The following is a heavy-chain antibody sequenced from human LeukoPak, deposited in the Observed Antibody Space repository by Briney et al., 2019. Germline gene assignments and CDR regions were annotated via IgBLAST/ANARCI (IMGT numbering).Heavy chain of an antibody. D-gene: IGHD2-15*01. V-gene: IGHV3-30*02. Sequence: GGSLRLSCAASGFTFSSYGMHWVRQAPGKGLEWVAFIRYDGSNKYYADSVKGRFTISRDNSKNTLYLQMNSLRAEDTAAYYCAKDQPSGYCSGGSCFLFDYWGQGTLVTVSS. CDR1: GFTFSSYG. CDR3: AKDQPSGYCSGGSCFLFDY. J-gene: IGHJ4*02. CDR2: IRYDGSNK.